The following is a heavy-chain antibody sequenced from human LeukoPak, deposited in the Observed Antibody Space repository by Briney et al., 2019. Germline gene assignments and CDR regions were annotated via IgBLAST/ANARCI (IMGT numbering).Heavy chain of an antibody. V-gene: IGHV4-59*12. Sequence: SETLSLTCTVSGGSISNYYWSWIRQPPGKGLECIGHVYYSGSTDYNPSLKSRLTISVDSSLDQFSLKLSSVTAADTAVYYCARAPTMVRGVQAFDYWGQGTLVTVSS. J-gene: IGHJ4*02. CDR1: GGSISNYY. CDR3: ARAPTMVRGVQAFDY. D-gene: IGHD3-10*01. CDR2: VYYSGST.